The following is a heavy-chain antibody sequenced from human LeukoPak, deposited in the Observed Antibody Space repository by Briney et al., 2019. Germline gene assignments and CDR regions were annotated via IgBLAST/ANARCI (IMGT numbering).Heavy chain of an antibody. Sequence: ASVKVSCKASGYTFTSYGISWVRQAPGQGLEWMGWMNPNSGNTGYAQKFQGRVTMTRNTSISTAYMELSSLRSEDTAVYYCARVYDSSGYWGQGTLVTVSS. D-gene: IGHD3-22*01. CDR1: GYTFTSYG. V-gene: IGHV1-8*02. CDR2: MNPNSGNT. CDR3: ARVYDSSGY. J-gene: IGHJ4*02.